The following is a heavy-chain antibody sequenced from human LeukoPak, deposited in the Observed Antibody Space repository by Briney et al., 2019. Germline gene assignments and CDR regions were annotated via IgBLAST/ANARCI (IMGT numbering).Heavy chain of an antibody. CDR2: ISAYNGNT. Sequence: ASVKVSCKASGGTFSSYAISWVRQAPGQGLEWMGWISAYNGNTNYAQKLQGRVTMTTDTSTSTAYMELRSLRSEDTAVYYCARERAPRYSYYYYGMDVWGQGTTVTVSS. CDR1: GGTFSSYA. V-gene: IGHV1-18*01. J-gene: IGHJ6*02. CDR3: ARERAPRYSYYYYGMDV. D-gene: IGHD1-1*01.